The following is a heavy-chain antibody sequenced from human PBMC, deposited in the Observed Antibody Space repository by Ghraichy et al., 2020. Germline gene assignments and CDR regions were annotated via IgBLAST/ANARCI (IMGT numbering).Heavy chain of an antibody. V-gene: IGHV4-59*08. Sequence: SETLSLTCTVSGASISAYYWSWIRQPPGKGLEWIGYIFNSERSNYNPSLKSRVTISVDTSKNQFSLKLSSVTAADTAVYYCARLGFLEWLGTYYY. CDR3: ARLGFLEWLGTYYY. J-gene: IGHJ6*01. D-gene: IGHD3-3*01. CDR2: IFNSERS. CDR1: GASISAYY.